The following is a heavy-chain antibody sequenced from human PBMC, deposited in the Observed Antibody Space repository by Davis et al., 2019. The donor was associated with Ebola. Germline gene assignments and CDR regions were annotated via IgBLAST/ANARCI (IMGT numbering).Heavy chain of an antibody. Sequence: SETLSLTCTVSGGSISSGDHYWTWIRQHPGKGLEWIGYIYYSGSTYHNPSLRSRVTISRDTSKNQFSLKLSSVTAADTAVYYCAREGNVADCSGGSCFDYWGQGTLVTVSS. CDR1: GGSISSGDHY. CDR3: AREGNVADCSGGSCFDY. V-gene: IGHV4-31*03. D-gene: IGHD2-15*01. J-gene: IGHJ4*02. CDR2: IYYSGST.